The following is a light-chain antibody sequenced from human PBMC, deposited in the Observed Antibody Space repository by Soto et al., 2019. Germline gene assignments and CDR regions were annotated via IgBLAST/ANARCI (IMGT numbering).Light chain of an antibody. CDR3: CSHAGSKNYYL. V-gene: IGLV2-8*01. Sequence: QSALTQPPYASGSPGQSVTISCTGSSSDIGGYDFVSWYQQHPGKVPKLLIYEVTKRPSGVPDRFSGSKSGNTASLTVSGLQADDEADYYCCSHAGSKNYYLFGPGTKVTVL. CDR1: SSDIGGYDF. CDR2: EVT. J-gene: IGLJ1*01.